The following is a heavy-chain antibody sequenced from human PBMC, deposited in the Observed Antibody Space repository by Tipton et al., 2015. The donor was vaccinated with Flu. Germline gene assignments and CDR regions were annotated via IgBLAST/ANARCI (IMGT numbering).Heavy chain of an antibody. CDR3: ATVRCTPTWTLSGFAS. CDR2: ICHTGAD. Sequence: TLSLTCTVSADSITTYYRSWIRQSPGKPMEWIGYICHTGADKSNPSLASRITISVNTTRNQFSLKLSSVTTADTSTYYCATVRCTPTWTLSGFASWGQGNLVTVSA. D-gene: IGHD3/OR15-3a*01. V-gene: IGHV4-59*01. CDR1: ADSITTYY. J-gene: IGHJ4*02.